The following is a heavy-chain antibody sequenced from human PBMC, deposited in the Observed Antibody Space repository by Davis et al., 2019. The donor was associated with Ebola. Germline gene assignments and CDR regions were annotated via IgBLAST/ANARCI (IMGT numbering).Heavy chain of an antibody. CDR3: ARDLGDYSYYYYYYGMDV. V-gene: IGHV1-18*01. CDR2: ISAYNGNT. Sequence: ASVKVSCKASGYTFTSYGISWVRQAPGQGLEWMGWISAYNGNTNYAQKLQGRVTMTTDTSTSTAYMELRSLRSDDTAVYYCARDLGDYSYYYYYYGMDVWGQGTTVTVSS. D-gene: IGHD4-11*01. J-gene: IGHJ6*02. CDR1: GYTFTSYG.